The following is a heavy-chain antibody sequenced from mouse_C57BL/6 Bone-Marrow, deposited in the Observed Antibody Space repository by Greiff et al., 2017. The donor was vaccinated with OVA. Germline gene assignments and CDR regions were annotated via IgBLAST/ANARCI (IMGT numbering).Heavy chain of an antibody. CDR3: ARYIGYLFDY. J-gene: IGHJ2*01. D-gene: IGHD2-2*01. CDR1: GFTFTDYY. Sequence: EVKVVESGGGLVQPGGSLSLSCAASGFTFTDYYMSWVRQPPGKALEWLGFIRNKANGYTTEYSASVKGRFTISRDNSQSILYLQMNALRAEDSATYYCARYIGYLFDYWGQGTTLTVSS. V-gene: IGHV7-3*01. CDR2: IRNKANGYTT.